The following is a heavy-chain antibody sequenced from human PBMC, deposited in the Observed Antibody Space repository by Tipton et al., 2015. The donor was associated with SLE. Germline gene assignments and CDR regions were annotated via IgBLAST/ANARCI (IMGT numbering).Heavy chain of an antibody. D-gene: IGHD3-3*01. CDR1: GGSISSGSYY. J-gene: IGHJ2*01. V-gene: IGHV4-61*10. Sequence: GLVKPSETLSLTCTVSGGSISSGSYYWTWIRQPAGKGLEWIGYIYTSGSTNYNPSLKSRVTISVDTSKNQFSLKLSSVTAADTAVYYCARESNFGVVNPFDLWGRGTLVTVSS. CDR3: ARESNFGVVNPFDL. CDR2: IYTSGST.